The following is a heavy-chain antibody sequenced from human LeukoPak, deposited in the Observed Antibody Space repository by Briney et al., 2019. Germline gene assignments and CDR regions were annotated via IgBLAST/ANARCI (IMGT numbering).Heavy chain of an antibody. J-gene: IGHJ4*02. CDR2: ISAYNGNT. CDR1: GYTFTSYG. CDR3: ARGYIGGSSWYGVDDY. Sequence: ASVKVSCKASGYTFTSYGISWVRQAPGQGLEWMGWISAYNGNTNYAQKLQGRVTMTTDTSTSTAYMELRSLRSDDTAVYYCARGYIGGSSWYGVDDYWGQGTLVTVSS. D-gene: IGHD6-13*01. V-gene: IGHV1-18*01.